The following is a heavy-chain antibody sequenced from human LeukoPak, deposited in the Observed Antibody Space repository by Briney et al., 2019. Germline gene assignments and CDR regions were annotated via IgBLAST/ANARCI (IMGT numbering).Heavy chain of an antibody. D-gene: IGHD1-26*01. V-gene: IGHV4-39*07. CDR1: GGSISSSSYY. J-gene: IGHJ4*02. Sequence: SETLSLTCTVSGGSISSSSYYWGWIRQPPGKGLEWIGSIYYSGSTYYNPSLKSRVTISVDTSKNQFSLKLSSVTAADTAVYYCARVGHRRWDRYYFDYWGQGTLVTVSS. CDR2: IYYSGST. CDR3: ARVGHRRWDRYYFDY.